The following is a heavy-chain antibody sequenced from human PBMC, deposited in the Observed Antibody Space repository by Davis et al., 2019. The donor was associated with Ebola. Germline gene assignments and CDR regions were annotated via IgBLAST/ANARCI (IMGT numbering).Heavy chain of an antibody. CDR1: GFTFSSYA. CDR2: ISGSSSTI. J-gene: IGHJ4*02. V-gene: IGHV3-48*02. Sequence: PGGSLRLSCAASGFTFSSYAMHWVRQAPGEGLEWVSYISGSSSTIYYADSVKGRFTISRDNAKNSLYLQMNSLRDEDTAVYYCASRHDYWGQGTLVTVSS. CDR3: ASRHDY.